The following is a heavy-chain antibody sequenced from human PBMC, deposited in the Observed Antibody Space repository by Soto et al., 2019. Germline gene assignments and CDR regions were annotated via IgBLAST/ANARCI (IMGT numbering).Heavy chain of an antibody. D-gene: IGHD5-12*01. Sequence: QVQLVQSGAEVKKPGSSGTFSCKASGGTFSSYTISWVRQAPGQGLEWMGGIIPIFGTANYAQKFQGRVTITADESTSTAYMELSSLRSEDTAVYYCARGNHRWLQLWYFDLWGRGTLVTVSS. CDR2: IIPIFGTA. CDR3: ARGNHRWLQLWYFDL. CDR1: GGTFSSYT. V-gene: IGHV1-69*12. J-gene: IGHJ2*01.